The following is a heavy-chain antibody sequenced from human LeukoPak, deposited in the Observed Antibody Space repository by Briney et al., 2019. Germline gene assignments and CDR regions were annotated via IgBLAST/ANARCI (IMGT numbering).Heavy chain of an antibody. CDR1: GFSISSGYY. CDR2: IYHSGST. Sequence: SETRSLTCAVSGFSISSGYYWGWIRQPPGKGLEWIGSIYHSGSTYYNPSLKSRVTISLDTSKNHFSLKLTSVTAADTAVYYCTRDLLRGYNCGPAPWWYFDLWGRGTLVTVSS. V-gene: IGHV4-38-2*02. J-gene: IGHJ2*01. D-gene: IGHD5-18*01. CDR3: TRDLLRGYNCGPAPWWYFDL.